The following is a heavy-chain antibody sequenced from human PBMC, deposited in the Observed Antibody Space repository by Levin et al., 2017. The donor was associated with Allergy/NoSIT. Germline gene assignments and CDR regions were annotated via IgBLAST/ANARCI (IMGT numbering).Heavy chain of an antibody. J-gene: IGHJ4*02. D-gene: IGHD2-21*01. Sequence: GGSLRLSCAASGFCVSNHYMTWVRQGPGKGLECVSVIYSDGSTYYADSVRGRFTISRDSFRNTLSLQMNSLRDDDTAVYYCTKGQYSGADQWGQGTLVTVSS. CDR2: IYSDGST. V-gene: IGHV3-53*01. CDR1: GFCVSNHY. CDR3: TKGQYSGADQ.